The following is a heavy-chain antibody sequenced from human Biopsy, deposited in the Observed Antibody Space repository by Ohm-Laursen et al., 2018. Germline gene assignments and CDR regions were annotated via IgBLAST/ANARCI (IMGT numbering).Heavy chain of an antibody. CDR3: APQTPRDPDILTGAYHYDMAV. D-gene: IGHD3-9*01. CDR2: IITFFRTV. Sequence: SVKVSCKVSGGTFSNSAISWVRQAPAQGLEWMGGIITFFRTVNYAQNFQGRLTITADEFTDTAYMELRSLRSEDTAVYYCAPQTPRDPDILTGAYHYDMAVWGQGTTVTVSS. CDR1: GGTFSNSA. J-gene: IGHJ6*02. V-gene: IGHV1-69*13.